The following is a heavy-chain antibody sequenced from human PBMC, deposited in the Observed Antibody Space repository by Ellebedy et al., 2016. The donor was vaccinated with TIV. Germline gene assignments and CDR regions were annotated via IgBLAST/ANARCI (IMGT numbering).Heavy chain of an antibody. CDR2: IWYDGSNK. CDR1: GFTFSSYG. J-gene: IGHJ4*02. V-gene: IGHV3-33*08. CDR3: ARGAPNAWYNDY. Sequence: GESLKISCAASGFTFSSYGMHWVRQAPGKGLEWVAVIWYDGSNKYYADSAKGRFTISRDNSKNTLYLQMNSLRDEDTAVYYCARGAPNAWYNDYWGQGTLVTVSS. D-gene: IGHD1-14*01.